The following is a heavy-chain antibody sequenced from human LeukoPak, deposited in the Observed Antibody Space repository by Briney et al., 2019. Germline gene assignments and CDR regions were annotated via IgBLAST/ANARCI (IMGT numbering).Heavy chain of an antibody. CDR1: GFTFSSYS. J-gene: IGHJ4*02. V-gene: IGHV3-21*01. CDR2: ISSSSSYI. CDR3: ARDRGSYYLAFFDY. D-gene: IGHD1-26*01. Sequence: GGSLRLSCAASGFTFSSYSMNWVRQAPGKGLEWVLSISSSSSYIYYADSVKGRFTISRDNAKNSLYLQMNSLRAEDTAVYYCARDRGSYYLAFFDYWGQGTLVTVSS.